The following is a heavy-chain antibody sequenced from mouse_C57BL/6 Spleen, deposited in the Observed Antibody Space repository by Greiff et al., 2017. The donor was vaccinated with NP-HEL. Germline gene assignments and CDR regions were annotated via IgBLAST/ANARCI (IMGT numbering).Heavy chain of an antibody. CDR3: ARRGDYWDGFDY. J-gene: IGHJ2*01. D-gene: IGHD4-1*01. V-gene: IGHV1-55*01. Sequence: VQLQQSGAELVKPGASVKMSCKASGYTFTSYWITWVKQRPGQGLEWIGDIYPGSGSTNYNEKFKSKATLTVDTSSSTAYMQLSSLTSEDSAVYYCARRGDYWDGFDYWGQGTTLTVSS. CDR1: GYTFTSYW. CDR2: IYPGSGST.